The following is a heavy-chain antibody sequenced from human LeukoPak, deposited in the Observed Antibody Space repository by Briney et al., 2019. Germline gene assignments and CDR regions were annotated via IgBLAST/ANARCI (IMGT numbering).Heavy chain of an antibody. CDR3: ARVTNWATGMDY. D-gene: IGHD1-14*01. Sequence: GGSLRLSCAASGFTFSSYGMHWVRQAPGKGLEWVAVISYDGSNKYYADSVKGRFTISRDNSKNTLYLQMGSLRADDMAVYYCARVTNWATGMDYWGQGTLVTVSS. J-gene: IGHJ4*02. V-gene: IGHV3-30*03. CDR2: ISYDGSNK. CDR1: GFTFSSYG.